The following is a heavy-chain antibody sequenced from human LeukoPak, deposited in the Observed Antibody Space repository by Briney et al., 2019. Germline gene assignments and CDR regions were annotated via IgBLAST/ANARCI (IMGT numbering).Heavy chain of an antibody. Sequence: SVKVSCKASGGTFSSYAISWVRQAPGQGLEWMGRIIPILGIANYAQKFQGRVTITADKSTSTAYMELSSLRSEDTAVYYCARRGLYYYGSGSYYLSDYWGQGTLVTVSS. V-gene: IGHV1-69*04. D-gene: IGHD3-10*01. J-gene: IGHJ4*02. CDR3: ARRGLYYYGSGSYYLSDY. CDR1: GGTFSSYA. CDR2: IIPILGIA.